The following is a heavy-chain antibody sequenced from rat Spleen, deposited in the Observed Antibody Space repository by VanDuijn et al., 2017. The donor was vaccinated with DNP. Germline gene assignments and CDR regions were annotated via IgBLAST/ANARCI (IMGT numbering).Heavy chain of an antibody. CDR3: ATQAYSSYFDY. D-gene: IGHD1-2*01. V-gene: IGHV5S10*01. CDR1: GFTFSNYS. CDR2: IIYDGTRT. J-gene: IGHJ2*01. Sequence: EVQLVESGGGLVQPGRSLKLSCAATGFTFSNYSMAWVRQTPKKGLEWVATIIYDGTRTYYRDSVKGRFTISRDDAQSTLFLQMDSLRSEDTATYYCATQAYSSYFDYWGQGVMVTVSS.